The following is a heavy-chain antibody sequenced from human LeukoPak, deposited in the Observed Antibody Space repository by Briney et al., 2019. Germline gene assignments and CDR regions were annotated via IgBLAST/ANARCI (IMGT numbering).Heavy chain of an antibody. CDR1: GLIFSGSW. CDR3: ARDFAYKKFDY. Sequence: GGSLRLSCAASGLIFSGSWMNWVRQAPGKGLEWAATINPDGNKKGVADSVRGRFTISRDDAENSLYLQMNSMRAEDTAVYYCARDFAYKKFDYWGQGTLVTVSS. V-gene: IGHV3-7*03. D-gene: IGHD2-21*01. CDR2: INPDGNKK. J-gene: IGHJ4*02.